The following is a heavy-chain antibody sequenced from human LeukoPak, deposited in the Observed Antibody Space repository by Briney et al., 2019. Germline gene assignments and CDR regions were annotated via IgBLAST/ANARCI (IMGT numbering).Heavy chain of an antibody. D-gene: IGHD2-8*01. CDR2: INHSGST. Sequence: SETLSLTCAVSGGSISSSNWWSWVRQPPGKGLEWIGEINHSGSTNYNPSLKGRVTISVDTSKNQFSLKLSSVTAADTAVYYCARARDCTNGVCTSRAFDLWGRGTLVTVSS. V-gene: IGHV4-4*02. CDR1: GGSISSSNW. J-gene: IGHJ2*01. CDR3: ARARDCTNGVCTSRAFDL.